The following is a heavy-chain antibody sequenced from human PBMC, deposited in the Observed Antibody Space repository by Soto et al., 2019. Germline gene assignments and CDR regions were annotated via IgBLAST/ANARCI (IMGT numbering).Heavy chain of an antibody. D-gene: IGHD1-26*01. CDR2: IIPIFGTA. CDR3: ARDEASGSLLTPWDI. CDR1: GGTFSSYA. V-gene: IGHV1-69*12. Sequence: QVQLVQSGAEVKKPGSSVKVSCKASGGTFSSYAISWVRQAPGQGLEWMGGIIPIFGTANYAQKFQGRVTIXEDXSXTTAYMELSSLRSEDTAVYYCARDEASGSLLTPWDIWGQGTMVTVSS. J-gene: IGHJ3*02.